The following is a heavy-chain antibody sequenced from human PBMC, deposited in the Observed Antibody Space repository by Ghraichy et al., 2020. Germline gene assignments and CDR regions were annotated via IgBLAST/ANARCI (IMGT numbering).Heavy chain of an antibody. Sequence: GGSLRLSCAASGFTFSSYAMSWVRQAPGKGLEWVSGISGSGGSAYYADSVKGRFTISRDNSKNTLYLQMSSLRAEDTAVYSCAKVMGRYQLGDYWGQGTLVTVSS. CDR2: ISGSGGSA. D-gene: IGHD2-2*01. V-gene: IGHV3-23*01. CDR1: GFTFSSYA. CDR3: AKVMGRYQLGDY. J-gene: IGHJ4*02.